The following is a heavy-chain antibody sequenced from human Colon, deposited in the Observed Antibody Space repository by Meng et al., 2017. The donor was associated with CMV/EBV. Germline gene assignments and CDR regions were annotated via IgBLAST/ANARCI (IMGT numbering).Heavy chain of an antibody. J-gene: IGHJ4*02. CDR1: TFGSYV. D-gene: IGHD3-3*01. V-gene: IGHV3-23*01. CDR2: VGNSGSKT. CDR3: AKDFSGLRFLEWSPYFLDV. Sequence: TFGSYVMSWVGQAPGKGLEWVSGVGNSGSKTYYADSVKGRFNISRDNSKNILYLQMNNLRVEDTAIYFCAKDFSGLRFLEWSPYFLDVWGQGSLVTVSS.